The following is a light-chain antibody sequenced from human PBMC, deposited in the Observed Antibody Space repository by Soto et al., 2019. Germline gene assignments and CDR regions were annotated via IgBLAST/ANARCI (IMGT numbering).Light chain of an antibody. J-gene: IGKJ2*01. CDR3: QGYGDSPPTYT. Sequence: EIVLTQSPGTLSVSPGERVTLSCRASQSVSSTYLAWYQQKPGQAPRLLIYGASSRATGIPDRFSGSGSGIDFTLAISRLEPEDFAVYYCQGYGDSPPTYTFGQGTRLEI. CDR2: GAS. V-gene: IGKV3-20*01. CDR1: QSVSSTY.